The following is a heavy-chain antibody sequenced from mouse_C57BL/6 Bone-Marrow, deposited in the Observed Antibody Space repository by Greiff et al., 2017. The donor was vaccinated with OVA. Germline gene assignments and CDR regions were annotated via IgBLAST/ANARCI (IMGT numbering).Heavy chain of an antibody. CDR2: IYPGSGST. CDR3: ASYYYGSSYDYYAMDY. J-gene: IGHJ4*01. D-gene: IGHD1-1*01. CDR1: GYTFTSYW. V-gene: IGHV1-55*01. Sequence: QVQLQQSGAELVKPGASVKMSCKASGYTFTSYWITWVKQRPGQGLEWIGDIYPGSGSTNYNEKFKSKATLTVDTSSSTAYMQLSSLTSEDSAVYYCASYYYGSSYDYYAMDYWGQGTSVTVSS.